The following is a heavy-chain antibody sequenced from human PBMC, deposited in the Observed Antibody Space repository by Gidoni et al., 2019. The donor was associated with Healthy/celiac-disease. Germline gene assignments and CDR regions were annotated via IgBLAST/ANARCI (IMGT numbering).Heavy chain of an antibody. CDR2: MSGSGGST. J-gene: IGHJ2*01. CDR3: AKAEEYYDILTGYAPSWYFDL. Sequence: EVQLLESGGGLVQPGGSLRLSCAASGFTFSSYALTLVRQAPGKGVEWVSAMSGSGGSTYSADSVKGRFTISRDNSKNTLYLQMNSLRAEDTAVYYCAKAEEYYDILTGYAPSWYFDLWGRGTLVTVSS. D-gene: IGHD3-9*01. CDR1: GFTFSSYA. V-gene: IGHV3-23*01.